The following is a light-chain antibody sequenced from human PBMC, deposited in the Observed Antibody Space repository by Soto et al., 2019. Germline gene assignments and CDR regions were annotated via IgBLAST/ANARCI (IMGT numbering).Light chain of an antibody. CDR3: QQRSSWPRT. V-gene: IGKV3-11*01. CDR2: DAS. CDR1: QSVSSY. J-gene: IGKJ1*01. Sequence: EIVLTQSPATLSLSPGERATLSCRASQSVSSYLAWYHQKAGQAPRLLIYDASNRATGIPARFSGSGSGTDFTLTISRLKPEDFAVYYCQQRSSWPRTFGLGTKVEI.